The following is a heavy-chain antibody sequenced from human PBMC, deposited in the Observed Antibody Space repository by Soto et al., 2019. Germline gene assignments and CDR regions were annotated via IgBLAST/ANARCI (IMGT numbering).Heavy chain of an antibody. CDR1: GFTFRNYW. CDR2: IKEDGSEK. V-gene: IGHV3-7*04. CDR3: VRARVDY. J-gene: IGHJ4*02. Sequence: EVQLVESGGGLVQPGGSLRLSCATSGFTFRNYWMTWVRQAPSKGLERVATIKEDGSEKYYADSLKGRFTISRDNAVSSLYLQVNSPRAEDTAVYYCVRARVDYWGQGTLVTVSS.